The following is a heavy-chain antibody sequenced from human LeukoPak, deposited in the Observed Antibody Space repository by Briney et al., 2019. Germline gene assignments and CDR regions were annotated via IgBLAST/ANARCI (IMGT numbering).Heavy chain of an antibody. Sequence: GGSLRLSCAASGFTFNIYEFNWVRQAPGKGLEWVSYISTSDSTIYYADSVKGRFTISRDNAKNSLYLQMNSLRLEDTAIYYCARGDWWATTIVGLWGQGTLVTVSS. V-gene: IGHV3-48*03. J-gene: IGHJ5*02. CDR1: GFTFNIYE. CDR2: ISTSDSTI. D-gene: IGHD1-26*01. CDR3: ARGDWWATTIVGL.